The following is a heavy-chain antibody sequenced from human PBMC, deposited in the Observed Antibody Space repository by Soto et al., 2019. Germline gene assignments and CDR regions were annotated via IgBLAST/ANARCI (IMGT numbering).Heavy chain of an antibody. Sequence: GGSLRLSCAASGFTFSSYGMHWVRQAPGKGLEWVAVISYDGSNKYYADSVKGRFTISRDNSKNTLYLQMNSLRAEDTAVYYCAKEGYGDYALYYYGMDVWGQGTTVTVSS. V-gene: IGHV3-30*18. CDR2: ISYDGSNK. J-gene: IGHJ6*02. CDR1: GFTFSSYG. D-gene: IGHD4-17*01. CDR3: AKEGYGDYALYYYGMDV.